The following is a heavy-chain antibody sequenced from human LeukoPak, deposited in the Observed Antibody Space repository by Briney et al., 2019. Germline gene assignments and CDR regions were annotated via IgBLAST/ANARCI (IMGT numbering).Heavy chain of an antibody. CDR3: ASAYYYYYGMDV. Sequence: SETLSLTCTVSGGSISSYYWSWIRQPPGKGLEGIGYIYYSGSTNYNPSLKSRVTISEDTSKNQFSLKLSSVAAADAAVYCCASAYYYYYGMDVWGQGTTVTVSS. V-gene: IGHV4-59*01. CDR2: IYYSGST. CDR1: GGSISSYY. J-gene: IGHJ6*02.